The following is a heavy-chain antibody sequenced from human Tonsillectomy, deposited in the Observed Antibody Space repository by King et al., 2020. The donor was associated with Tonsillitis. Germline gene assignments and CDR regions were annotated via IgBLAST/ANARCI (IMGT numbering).Heavy chain of an antibody. Sequence: QLVQSGAEVKKPGESLKISCKGSAYRFTSYRIGWVRQMPGEGLEGMGIIYPDDSYTRYISSFQGQVTISADKSNSTAYLQWCSLKASDTAMYYCAAQRYSYGSLDYWGQGTLVTVSS. J-gene: IGHJ4*02. CDR2: IYPDDSYT. CDR3: AAQRYSYGSLDY. CDR1: AYRFTSYR. D-gene: IGHD5-18*01. V-gene: IGHV5-51*01.